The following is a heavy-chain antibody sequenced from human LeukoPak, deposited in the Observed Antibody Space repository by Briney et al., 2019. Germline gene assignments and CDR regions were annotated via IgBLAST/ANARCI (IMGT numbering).Heavy chain of an antibody. CDR1: GFTFSSYE. Sequence: PGGSLRLSCAASGFTFSSYEMNWVRQAPGKGLEWVANIKQDGSEKYYVDSVKGRFTISRDNAKNSLYLQMNSLRAEDTAVYYCAREDSSGFGLLDYWGQGTLVTVSS. J-gene: IGHJ4*02. V-gene: IGHV3-7*01. CDR2: IKQDGSEK. CDR3: AREDSSGFGLLDY. D-gene: IGHD3-22*01.